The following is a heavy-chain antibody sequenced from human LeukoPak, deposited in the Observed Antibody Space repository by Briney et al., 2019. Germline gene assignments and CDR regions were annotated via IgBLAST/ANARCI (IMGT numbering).Heavy chain of an antibody. J-gene: IGHJ5*02. D-gene: IGHD3-10*01. CDR2: TYYRSKWYN. CDR1: GDSVSSNSAA. V-gene: IGHV6-1*01. CDR3: ARVGKGKSFGGVLKGRMKTNWFDP. Sequence: SQTLSLTCAISGDSVSSNSAAWNWIRQSPSRGLEWLGRTYYRSKWYNDYAVSVKSRITINPDTSKNQFSLKLSSVTAADTAVYYCARVGKGKSFGGVLKGRMKTNWFDPWGQGTLVTVSS.